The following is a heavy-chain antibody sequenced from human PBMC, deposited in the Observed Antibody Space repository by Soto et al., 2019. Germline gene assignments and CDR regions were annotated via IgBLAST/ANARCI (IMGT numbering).Heavy chain of an antibody. CDR1: GFTFGDYA. D-gene: IGHD3-22*01. J-gene: IGHJ4*02. CDR2: IRSKSNGGTT. V-gene: IGHV3-49*03. CDR3: AMDTSGYNYYFDH. Sequence: EVQLVESGGGLLQPGRSLRLSCTTSGFTFGDYAMSWFRQAPGKGLELVGFIRSKSNGGTTEYAASVKGRFTISRDYSRSIAYLQMNSLKTEDTAVYYCAMDTSGYNYYFDHWGQGTLVIVSS.